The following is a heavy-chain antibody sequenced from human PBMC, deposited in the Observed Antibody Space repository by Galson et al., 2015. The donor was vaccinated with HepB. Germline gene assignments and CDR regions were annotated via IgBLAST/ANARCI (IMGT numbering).Heavy chain of an antibody. J-gene: IGHJ1*01. Sequence: SLRLSCAASGFTFSSYGMHWVRQAPGKGLEWVAVISYDGSNKYYADSVKGRFTISRDNSKNTLYLQMNSLRAEDTAVYYCASLLIAAAGPTFPHWGQGTLVTVSS. V-gene: IGHV3-30*03. CDR3: ASLLIAAAGPTFPH. CDR1: GFTFSSYG. CDR2: ISYDGSNK. D-gene: IGHD6-13*01.